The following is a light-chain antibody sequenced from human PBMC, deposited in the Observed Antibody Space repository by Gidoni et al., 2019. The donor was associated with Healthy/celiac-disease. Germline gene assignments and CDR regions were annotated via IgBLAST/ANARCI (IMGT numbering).Light chain of an antibody. CDR1: SGSIASNY. Sequence: NFMLTQPHSVSESPGKTVTISCTGSSGSIASNYVQWYQQRPGSAPTTVIYEDKQRPSGVPARFSGSIDSSSNSASLTISGLKTEDEADYYCQSYDSSNVVFGGGTKLTVL. CDR3: QSYDSSNVV. V-gene: IGLV6-57*02. J-gene: IGLJ2*01. CDR2: EDK.